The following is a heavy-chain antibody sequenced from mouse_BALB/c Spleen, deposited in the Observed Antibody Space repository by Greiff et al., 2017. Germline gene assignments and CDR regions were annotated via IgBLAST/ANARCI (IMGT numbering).Heavy chain of an antibody. CDR3: ARDYRSYYSFAY. CDR2: IWAGGST. D-gene: IGHD1-1*01. J-gene: IGHJ3*01. Sequence: VQLKESGPGLVAPSQSLSITCTVSGFSLTSYGVHWVRQPPGKGLEWLGVIWAGGSTNYNSALMSRLSISKDNSKSQVFLKMNSLQTDDTAMYYCARDYRSYYSFAYWGQGTLVTVSA. CDR1: GFSLTSYG. V-gene: IGHV2-9*02.